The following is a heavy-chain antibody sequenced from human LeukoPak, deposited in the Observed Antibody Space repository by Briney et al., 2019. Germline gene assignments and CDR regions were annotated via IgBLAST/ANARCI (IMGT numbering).Heavy chain of an antibody. V-gene: IGHV4-59*01. CDR1: GGSISSYY. CDR3: ARDPPGERNY. J-gene: IGHJ4*02. D-gene: IGHD2-21*01. Sequence: SEALSLTCTVSGGSISSYYWSWIRQPPGKGLEWIGYIYYSGSTNYNPSLQSRVTISVDTSKNQFSLKLSSVTAADTAVYYCARDPPGERNYWGQGTLVTVSS. CDR2: IYYSGST.